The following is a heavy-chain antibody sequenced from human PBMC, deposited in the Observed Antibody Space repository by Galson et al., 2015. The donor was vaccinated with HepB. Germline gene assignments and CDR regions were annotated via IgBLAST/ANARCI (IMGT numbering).Heavy chain of an antibody. J-gene: IGHJ4*02. Sequence: ETLSLTCTVSGGSISSSSYYWGWIRQPPGKGLEWIGSIYYSGSTYYNPSLKSRVTISVDTSKNQFSLKLSSVTAADTAVYYCARRLERFGELYFDYWGQGTLVTVSS. CDR1: GGSISSSSYY. CDR3: ARRLERFGELYFDY. D-gene: IGHD3-10*01. CDR2: IYYSGST. V-gene: IGHV4-39*01.